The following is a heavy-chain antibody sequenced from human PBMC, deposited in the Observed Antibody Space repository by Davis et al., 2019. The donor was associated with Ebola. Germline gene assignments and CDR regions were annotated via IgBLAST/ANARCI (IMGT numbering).Heavy chain of an antibody. V-gene: IGHV4-4*02. CDR1: GGSISSSNW. Sequence: SETLSLTCAVSGGSISSSNWWSWVRQPPGKGLEWIGEIYHSGSTNYNPSLKSRVTISVDKSKNQFSLQLTSVTPEDTAVYYCARVIAVAAVEGSDWFDPWGQGTLVTVSS. CDR3: ARVIAVAAVEGSDWFDP. D-gene: IGHD6-19*01. CDR2: IYHSGST. J-gene: IGHJ5*02.